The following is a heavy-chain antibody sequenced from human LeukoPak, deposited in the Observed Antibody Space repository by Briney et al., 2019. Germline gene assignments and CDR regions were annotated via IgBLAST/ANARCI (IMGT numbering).Heavy chain of an antibody. V-gene: IGHV3-21*01. Sequence: SGGSLRLSCAASGFTFSSYTMNWVRQAPGKGLEWVSSISSSSSYIYYADSVKGRFTISRDNAKNSLYLQMNSLRAEDTAVYYCAREEQYCSGGSCYSYFDYWGQGTLVTVSS. CDR3: AREEQYCSGGSCYSYFDY. CDR2: ISSSSSYI. J-gene: IGHJ4*02. D-gene: IGHD2-15*01. CDR1: GFTFSSYT.